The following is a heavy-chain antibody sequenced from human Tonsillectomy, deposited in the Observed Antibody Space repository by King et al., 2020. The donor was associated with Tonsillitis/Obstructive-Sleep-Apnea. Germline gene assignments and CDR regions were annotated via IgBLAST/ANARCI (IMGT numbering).Heavy chain of an antibody. CDR3: ARNIVLSAAGT. CDR1: GGSISTYY. CDR2: ISYSGAT. D-gene: IGHD6-13*01. J-gene: IGHJ4*02. V-gene: IGHV4-59*01. Sequence: VQLQESGPGLVKPSETLSLTCTLSGGSISTYYWSWIRQPPGNGLEWIGYISYSGATNYNPSLKSRVTISVDTSKNQFSLNLSSVTAADTAVYYCARNIVLSAAGTWGQGTLITVSS.